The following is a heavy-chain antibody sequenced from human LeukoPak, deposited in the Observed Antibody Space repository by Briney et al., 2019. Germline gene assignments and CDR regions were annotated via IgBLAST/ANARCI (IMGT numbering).Heavy chain of an antibody. J-gene: IGHJ4*02. CDR1: GFTLSSYW. D-gene: IGHD1-26*01. CDR3: ARVGSGGSYVFDY. Sequence: GGSLRLSCAASGFTLSSYWMSWVRQAPGKGLEWVANIKQDGSEKYYVDSVKGRFTISRDNAKNSLYLQMNSLRAEDTAVYYCARVGSGGSYVFDYWGQGTLVTVSS. V-gene: IGHV3-7*03. CDR2: IKQDGSEK.